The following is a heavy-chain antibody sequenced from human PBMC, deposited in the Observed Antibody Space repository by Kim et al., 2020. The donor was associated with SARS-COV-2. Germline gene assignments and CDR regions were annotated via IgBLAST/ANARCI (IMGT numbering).Heavy chain of an antibody. CDR3: ARGGVVSDDAWVFFDF. D-gene: IGHD2-2*01. CDR2: ISPSGGRA. V-gene: IGHV1-46*01. Sequence: ASVKVSCKASGYTFSVYYIHWVRQARGHGLEWLGKISPSGGRASPSQIFQDRLTLTRDRSTDTVYMELSSLTLEDTAVYFCARGGVVSDDAWVFFDFWGQGTLVSVSS. CDR1: GYTFSVYY. J-gene: IGHJ4*02.